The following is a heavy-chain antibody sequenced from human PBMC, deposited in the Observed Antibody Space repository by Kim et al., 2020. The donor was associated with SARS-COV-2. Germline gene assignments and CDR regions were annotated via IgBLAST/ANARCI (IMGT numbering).Heavy chain of an antibody. J-gene: IGHJ3*02. CDR3: ARRSYCSSTSCYRLYAFDI. D-gene: IGHD2-2*01. CDR1: GYTFTSYG. Sequence: ASVKVSCKASGYTFTSYGISWVRQAPGQGLEWMGWISAYNGNTNYAQKLQGRVTMTTDTSTSTAYMELRSLRSDDTAVYYCARRSYCSSTSCYRLYAFDIWGQVTMVTVSS. CDR2: ISAYNGNT. V-gene: IGHV1-18*01.